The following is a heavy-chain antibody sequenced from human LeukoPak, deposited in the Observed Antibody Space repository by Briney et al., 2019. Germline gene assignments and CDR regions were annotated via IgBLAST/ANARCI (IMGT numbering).Heavy chain of an antibody. J-gene: IGHJ4*02. D-gene: IGHD2-15*01. CDR3: ASTAPALGYCSGGSCYSGFDY. V-gene: IGHV1-69*13. CDR1: GGTFSSYA. Sequence: ASAKVSCKASGGTFSSYAISWVRQAPGQGLEWMGGIIPIFGTANYAQKFQGRVTITADESTSTAYMELSSLRSEDTAVYYCASTAPALGYCSGGSCYSGFDYWGQGTLVTVSS. CDR2: IIPIFGTA.